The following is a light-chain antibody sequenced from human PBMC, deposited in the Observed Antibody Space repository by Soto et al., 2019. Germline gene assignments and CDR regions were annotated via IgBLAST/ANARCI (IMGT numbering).Light chain of an antibody. CDR1: QSVGNN. CDR3: QQYGDWPLT. V-gene: IGKV3-15*01. Sequence: EIVVTQAPATTSVSPGEIATLACSASQSVGNNLAWYQQKSGQAPRLLIFATSPRATVVPARFSGSGSGTEFTLTISSLQSEDCAVYYCQQYGDWPLTFGGGAKVEIE. J-gene: IGKJ4*01. CDR2: ATS.